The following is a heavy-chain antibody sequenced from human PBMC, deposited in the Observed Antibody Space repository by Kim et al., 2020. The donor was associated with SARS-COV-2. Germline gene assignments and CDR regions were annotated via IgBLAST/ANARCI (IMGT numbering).Heavy chain of an antibody. D-gene: IGHD3-10*01. CDR3: ARLNTMVRGNGYYFDY. CDR2: IYYSGST. CDR1: GGSISSGGYY. J-gene: IGHJ4*02. Sequence: SETLSLTCTVSGGSISSGGYYWSWIRQHPGKGLEWIGYIYYSGSTYYNPSLKSRVTISVDTSKNQFSLKLSSVTAADTAVYYCARLNTMVRGNGYYFDYWGQGTLVTVSS. V-gene: IGHV4-31*03.